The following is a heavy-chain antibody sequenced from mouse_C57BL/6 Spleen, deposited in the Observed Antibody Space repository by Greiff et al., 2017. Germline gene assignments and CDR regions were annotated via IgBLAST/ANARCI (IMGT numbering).Heavy chain of an antibody. J-gene: IGHJ4*01. CDR2: IDPNSGGT. CDR3: ARHPLDSSGYDYAMDY. CDR1: GYTFTSYW. Sequence: QVQLQQPGAELVKPGASVKLSCKASGYTFTSYWMPWVQQRPGRGLEWIGRIDPNSGGTKYNEKFKSKATLTVDKPSSTAYMQLSSLTSEDSAVYYCARHPLDSSGYDYAMDYWGQGTSVTVSS. D-gene: IGHD3-2*02. V-gene: IGHV1-72*01.